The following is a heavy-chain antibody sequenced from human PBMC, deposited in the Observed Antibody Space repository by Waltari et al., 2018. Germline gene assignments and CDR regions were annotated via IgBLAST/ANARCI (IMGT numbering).Heavy chain of an antibody. D-gene: IGHD3-3*01. CDR3: AKVGVVGRAFDY. CDR1: GFTFSSYA. Sequence: EVQLLESGGGLVQPGGSLRLSCAASGFTFSSYAMSWVRQAPGKGLEWVSAISGSGGSTYYADSVKGRFTISRDNSKNTLYLQMNSLGAEDTAVYYCAKVGVVGRAFDYWGQGTLVTVSS. CDR2: ISGSGGST. J-gene: IGHJ4*02. V-gene: IGHV3-23*01.